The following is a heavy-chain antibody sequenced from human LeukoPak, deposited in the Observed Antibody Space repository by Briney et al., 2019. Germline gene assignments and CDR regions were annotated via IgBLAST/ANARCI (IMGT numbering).Heavy chain of an antibody. D-gene: IGHD4-17*01. Sequence: GGSLRLSCAASGFTFSSCGMHWVRQAPGKGVEWVAVISYDGSNKYYADSVKGRFTISRDNSKNTLYLQMNSLRAEDTAVYYCAKDTTTVTASYWGQGTLVTVSS. J-gene: IGHJ4*02. CDR3: AKDTTTVTASY. CDR2: ISYDGSNK. CDR1: GFTFSSCG. V-gene: IGHV3-30*18.